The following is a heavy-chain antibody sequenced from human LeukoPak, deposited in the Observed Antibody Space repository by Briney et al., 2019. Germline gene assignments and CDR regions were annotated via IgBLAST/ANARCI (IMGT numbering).Heavy chain of an antibody. Sequence: SETLSLTCTVYGGSFSGYCWSWIRQPPGKGLEWIGEINHSGNTNYNPSLKTRVTISVDTSKDQFSLKLTSVTAADTAVYYCARVGCSGGRCPGYGMDVWGQGTTVTVSS. D-gene: IGHD2-15*01. CDR3: ARVGCSGGRCPGYGMDV. J-gene: IGHJ6*02. CDR2: INHSGNT. CDR1: GGSFSGYC. V-gene: IGHV4-34*01.